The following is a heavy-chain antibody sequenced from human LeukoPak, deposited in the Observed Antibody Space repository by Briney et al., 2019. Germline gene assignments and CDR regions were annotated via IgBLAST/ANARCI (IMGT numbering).Heavy chain of an antibody. CDR1: GYTFTVYY. V-gene: IGHV1-2*06. CDR3: AREAGDGSGSYDY. J-gene: IGHJ4*02. D-gene: IGHD3-10*01. CDR2: INPNSGGT. Sequence: ASAKVSCKASGYTFTVYYIHWLRQAPGQGLEWVGRINPNSGGTNYAQEFQGRVTMTWGTSITTAYMELSRLRSDDTAMYYCAREAGDGSGSYDYWGQGTLVTVSS.